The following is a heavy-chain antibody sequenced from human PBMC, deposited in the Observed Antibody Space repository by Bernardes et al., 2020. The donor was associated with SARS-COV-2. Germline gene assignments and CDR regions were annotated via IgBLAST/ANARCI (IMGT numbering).Heavy chain of an antibody. V-gene: IGHV3-9*01. Sequence: SLRLSCAASGFTFDDYAMHWVRQGPGKGLEWVSSISWNGGRVAYGDSVKGRFTISRDNAKNSLYLHMNSLRAEDTALYYCAKAGSADSSWYPDYWGQGTPVTVSS. CDR3: AKAGSADSSWYPDY. CDR2: ISWNGGRV. CDR1: GFTFDDYA. J-gene: IGHJ4*02. D-gene: IGHD6-13*01.